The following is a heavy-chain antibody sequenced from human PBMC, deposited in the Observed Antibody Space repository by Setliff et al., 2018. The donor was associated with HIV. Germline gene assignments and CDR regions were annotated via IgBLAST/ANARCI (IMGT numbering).Heavy chain of an antibody. CDR1: GGAISSYY. CDR3: ATGENYYGSGSPSVHYYMDV. J-gene: IGHJ6*03. Sequence: PSETLSLTCTVSGGAISSYYWGWIRQSAGRGLEWIGRIYTSGSSKNNPSFESRVTMSLDTSKNQFSLQLRSVTVADTAVYYCATGENYYGSGSPSVHYYMDVWGKGTTVTVSS. D-gene: IGHD3-10*01. CDR2: IYTSGSS. V-gene: IGHV4-4*07.